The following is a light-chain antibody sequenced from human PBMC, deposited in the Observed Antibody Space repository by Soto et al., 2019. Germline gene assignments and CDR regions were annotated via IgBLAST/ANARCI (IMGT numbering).Light chain of an antibody. CDR1: SSNIGTNS. Sequence: QSVLTQPPSASGTPGQRVTISCFGSSSNIGTNSVNWYQQLPETAPKLLIYSNNQRPSGVPDRFSGSKSGTSASLAISGLQSEDEADYYCTAWDDNLSLVVFGGGTKLTVL. J-gene: IGLJ2*01. CDR3: TAWDDNLSLVV. V-gene: IGLV1-44*01. CDR2: SNN.